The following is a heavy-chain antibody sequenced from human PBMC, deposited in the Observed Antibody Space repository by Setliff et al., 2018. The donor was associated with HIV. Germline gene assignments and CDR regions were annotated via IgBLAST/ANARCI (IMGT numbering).Heavy chain of an antibody. V-gene: IGHV1-18*01. J-gene: IGHJ3*02. D-gene: IGHD3-10*01. Sequence: ASVKVSCKASGYTFTTYGINWVRQAPGQGLEWMGWSSAYNGNTNYAQKLQGRVTMTTDTSTSTAYMELRSLRSDDPAVYYCARDRAGDAFDIWGQGTMVTVSS. CDR2: SSAYNGNT. CDR1: GYTFTTYG. CDR3: ARDRAGDAFDI.